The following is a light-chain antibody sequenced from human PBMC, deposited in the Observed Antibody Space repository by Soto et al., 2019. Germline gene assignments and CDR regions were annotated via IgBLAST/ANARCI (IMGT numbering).Light chain of an antibody. J-gene: IGLJ2*01. CDR1: SSDVGSYKS. V-gene: IGLV2-14*01. CDR3: SSKRGSNTIV. Sequence: QSVLTQPASVSGSPGQSTTISCTGTSSDVGSYKSVSWDQQHPGKVPKLILYEVRDRPSGISDRFSGSKSGNTASLTISGLQAEDEADYYCSSKRGSNTIVFGGGTKLTVL. CDR2: EVR.